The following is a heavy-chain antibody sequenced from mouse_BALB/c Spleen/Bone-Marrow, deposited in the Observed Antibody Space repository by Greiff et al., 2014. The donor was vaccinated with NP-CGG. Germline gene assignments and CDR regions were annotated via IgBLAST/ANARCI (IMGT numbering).Heavy chain of an antibody. J-gene: IGHJ1*01. CDR3: SSPNGEGYWYFDV. CDR1: GYAFSSYW. Sequence: QVQLQQSGAELVRPGSSVKISCKASGYAFSSYWMNWVKQRPGQGLEWIGQIYPGDGDTNYNGKFKGKATLTADKSSSTAYMQLSLLTSEASAFYFCSSPNGEGYWYFDVWGAGTTVTVSS. V-gene: IGHV1-80*01. CDR2: IYPGDGDT.